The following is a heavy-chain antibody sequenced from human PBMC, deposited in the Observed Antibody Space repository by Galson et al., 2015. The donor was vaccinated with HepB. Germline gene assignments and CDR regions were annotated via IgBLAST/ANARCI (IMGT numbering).Heavy chain of an antibody. D-gene: IGHD2-2*01. V-gene: IGHV1-18*01. CDR1: GYTFTSYG. CDR3: ARDGTLYCSSTSCFLAGPWFDP. Sequence: SVKVSCKASGYTFTSYGISWVRQAPGQGLEWMGWISAYNGNTNYAQKLQGRVTMTTDTSTSTAYMELRSLRSDDTAVYYCARDGTLYCSSTSCFLAGPWFDPWGQGTLVTVSS. CDR2: ISAYNGNT. J-gene: IGHJ5*02.